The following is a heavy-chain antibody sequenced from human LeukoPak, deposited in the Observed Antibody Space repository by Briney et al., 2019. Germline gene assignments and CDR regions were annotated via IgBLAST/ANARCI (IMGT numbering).Heavy chain of an antibody. J-gene: IGHJ6*04. CDR2: IYYSGST. V-gene: IGHV4-61*01. Sequence: SETLSLTCTVSGGSFSSGSYYWSWLRQPPGKGLEWIGYIYYSGSTNYNPSLKSRVTIPIDTSKNQFSLKLTSVTAADTAVYYCARDGQDYGDYDYYYGMDVWGKGTTVTVSS. D-gene: IGHD4-17*01. CDR3: ARDGQDYGDYDYYYGMDV. CDR1: GGSFSSGSYY.